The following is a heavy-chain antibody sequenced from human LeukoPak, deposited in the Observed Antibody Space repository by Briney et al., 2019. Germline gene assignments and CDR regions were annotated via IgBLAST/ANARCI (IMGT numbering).Heavy chain of an antibody. Sequence: GGSLRLSCAASGFTFSYHYIDWVRQAPGKGLEWVGRIRNKANSYTTEYAASVKGRFTISRDDSKNLLYLQLNSLKTEDTAVYYCARTSVGLVRVAQTYYYYFLNVWGKGTTVTVSS. D-gene: IGHD3-10*01. CDR2: IRNKANSYTT. CDR1: GFTFSYHY. V-gene: IGHV3-72*01. CDR3: ARTSVGLVRVAQTYYYYFLNV. J-gene: IGHJ6*03.